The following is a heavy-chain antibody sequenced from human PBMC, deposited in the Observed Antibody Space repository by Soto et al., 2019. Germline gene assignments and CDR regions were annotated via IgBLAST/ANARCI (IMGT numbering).Heavy chain of an antibody. Sequence: QLHLVQSGAVVKKPGASVTVSCSASGYPVTAYYMHWVRQAPGRGLAWMGGINPATGAAKYTQTFRGRVTMTRDTSTRTVFMELSGLTSEDTGVFYCARGGGVGVAGSAAFDMGGQGTLVTVYS. CDR1: GYPVTAYY. V-gene: IGHV1-2*02. CDR2: INPATGAA. D-gene: IGHD3-3*01. CDR3: ARGGGVGVAGSAAFDM. J-gene: IGHJ3*02.